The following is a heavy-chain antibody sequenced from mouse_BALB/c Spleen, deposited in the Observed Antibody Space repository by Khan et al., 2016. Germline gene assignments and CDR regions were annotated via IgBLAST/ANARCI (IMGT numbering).Heavy chain of an antibody. CDR1: GFTFSDFY. J-gene: IGHJ1*01. Sequence: EVELVESGGGLVKPGGSLKLSCAASGFTFSDFYMYWVRRTPEKRLEWVATISDGGSYTYYPDSMKGRFTISRENAKKNLYLQMSSLKSEDTAMYYCARAGYYAYSHFWYFDVWGAGTTVTVSS. CDR3: ARAGYYAYSHFWYFDV. D-gene: IGHD2-1*01. V-gene: IGHV5-4*02. CDR2: ISDGGSYT.